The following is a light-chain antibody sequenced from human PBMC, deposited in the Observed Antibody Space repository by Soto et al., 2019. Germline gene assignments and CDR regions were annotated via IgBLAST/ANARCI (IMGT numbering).Light chain of an antibody. CDR2: YVS. CDR3: SSYTSSSTLLYV. J-gene: IGLJ1*01. V-gene: IGLV2-14*01. Sequence: QSALTQPASLSGSPGQSITISCTGTSSDVGGYNYVSWYQQHPGKAPKLMIYYVSNRPSGVSNRFSGSKSGNPASLTISGLQAEDEADYYCSSYTSSSTLLYVFGTGTKLTVL. CDR1: SSDVGGYNY.